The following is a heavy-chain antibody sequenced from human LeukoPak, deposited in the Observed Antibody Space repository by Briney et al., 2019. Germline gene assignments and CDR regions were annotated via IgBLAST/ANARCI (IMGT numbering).Heavy chain of an antibody. CDR2: IRYDGSNK. V-gene: IGHV3-30*02. D-gene: IGHD6-6*01. CDR3: AKCYSSSSSDAFDI. CDR1: GFTFSSYG. J-gene: IGHJ3*02. Sequence: GRSLRLSCAASGFTFSSYGMHWVRQAPGKGLEWVAFIRYDGSNKYYADSVKGRFTISRDNSKNTLYLQMNSLRAEDTAVYYCAKCYSSSSSDAFDIWGQGTMVTVSS.